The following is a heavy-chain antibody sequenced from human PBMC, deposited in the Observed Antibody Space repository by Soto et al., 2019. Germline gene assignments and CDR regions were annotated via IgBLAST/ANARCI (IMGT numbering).Heavy chain of an antibody. CDR3: VSSRIYFLPSCGSHSVPLGF. V-gene: IGHV4-34*02. CDR1: GGSLSNYY. D-gene: IGHD3-22*01. CDR2: IYHSGGT. J-gene: IGHJ4*02. Sequence: QVQLQQWGAGLLKPSETLSLTCAVSGGSLSNYYWSWIRQPPGKGLEWIGEIYHSGGTNYNPSLKSRFTVSVETPTNQSSVSLSTVIAAVTAVDYAVSSRIYFLPSCGSHSVPLGFWGQGNL.